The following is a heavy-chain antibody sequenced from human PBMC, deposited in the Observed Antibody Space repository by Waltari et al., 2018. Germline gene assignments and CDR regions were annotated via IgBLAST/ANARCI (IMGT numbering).Heavy chain of an antibody. CDR2: IYHGGST. CDR1: GYSISSGYY. D-gene: IGHD6-19*01. J-gene: IGHJ2*01. V-gene: IGHV4-38-2*01. Sequence: QVQLQESGPGLVKPSETLSLTCAVSGYSISSGYYWGWIRQPPGKGLEWIGSIYHGGSTYYNPSLKSRVTISVDTSKNQFSLKLSSVTAADTAVYYCARRVYSSGLWYFDLWGRGTLVTVSS. CDR3: ARRVYSSGLWYFDL.